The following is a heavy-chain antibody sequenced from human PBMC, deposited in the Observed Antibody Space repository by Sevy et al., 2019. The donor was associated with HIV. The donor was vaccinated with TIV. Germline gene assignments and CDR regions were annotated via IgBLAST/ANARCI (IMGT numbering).Heavy chain of an antibody. Sequence: SETLSLTCSVSGGSVNSGVSYWSWIRQSPGKGLVWIAYIYKGVSTSYNPSLKSRVTISVDTSKNHFSLKLSSVTAADTAVYYCATNQGYPGDWFDPWGQGTPVTVSS. CDR3: ATNQGYPGDWFDP. J-gene: IGHJ5*02. CDR2: IYKGVST. D-gene: IGHD1-1*01. V-gene: IGHV4-61*03. CDR1: GGSVNSGVSY.